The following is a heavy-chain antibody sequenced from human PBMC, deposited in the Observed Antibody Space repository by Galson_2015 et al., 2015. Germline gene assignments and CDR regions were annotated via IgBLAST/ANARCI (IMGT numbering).Heavy chain of an antibody. V-gene: IGHV6-1*01. CDR2: TYLRSRWYY. Sequence: CAISGDSVASKSATWDWIRQSPSRGLEWLGRTYLRSRWYYDYAESVKGRITISPDTSKNQFPLQLNSVTPEDTAVYYCAREGWRRYGGEYVDPSGHATLVTVAS. CDR3: AREGWRRYGGEYVDP. J-gene: IGHJ5*02. CDR1: GDSVASKSAT. D-gene: IGHD3-16*01.